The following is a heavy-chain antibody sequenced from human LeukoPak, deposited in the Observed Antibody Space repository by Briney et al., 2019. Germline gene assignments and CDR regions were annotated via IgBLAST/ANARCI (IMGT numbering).Heavy chain of an antibody. CDR1: DGSISSGGYY. Sequence: SQTLSLTCTVSDGSISSGGYYWSWIRQPPGKGLEWIGYIYHSGSTYYNPSLKSRVTISVDRSKNQFSLKLSSVTAADTAVYYCARVNDVNNFDYWGQGTLVTVSS. D-gene: IGHD1/OR15-1a*01. V-gene: IGHV4-30-2*01. CDR2: IYHSGST. CDR3: ARVNDVNNFDY. J-gene: IGHJ4*02.